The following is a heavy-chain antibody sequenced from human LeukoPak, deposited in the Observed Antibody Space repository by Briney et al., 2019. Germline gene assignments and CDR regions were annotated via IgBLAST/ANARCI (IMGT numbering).Heavy chain of an antibody. CDR3: ARGRSRGVRFDY. Sequence: GGSLRLSCAASGFTFSNYAIHWVRQAPGKGLEWVAVISYDGTKKYYADSVKGRFTIFRDNSNNTLYLQMNSLRAEDTAVYYCARGRSRGVRFDYWGQGTLVTVSS. V-gene: IGHV3-30*04. CDR2: ISYDGTKK. CDR1: GFTFSNYA. J-gene: IGHJ4*02. D-gene: IGHD3-10*01.